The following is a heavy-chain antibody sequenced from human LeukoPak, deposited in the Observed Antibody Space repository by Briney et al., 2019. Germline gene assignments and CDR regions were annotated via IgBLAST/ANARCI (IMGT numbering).Heavy chain of an antibody. D-gene: IGHD2-15*01. J-gene: IGHJ4*02. V-gene: IGHV4-4*02. Sequence: SETLSLTCTVSGGSISSTYYWGWIRQPPGKGLEWIGEIYHSGSTNYNPSLKSRVTISVDKSKNQLSLKLSAVTAADTAVYYCARRCSGGSCCDYWGQGTLVTVSS. CDR2: IYHSGST. CDR3: ARRCSGGSCCDY. CDR1: GGSISSTYY.